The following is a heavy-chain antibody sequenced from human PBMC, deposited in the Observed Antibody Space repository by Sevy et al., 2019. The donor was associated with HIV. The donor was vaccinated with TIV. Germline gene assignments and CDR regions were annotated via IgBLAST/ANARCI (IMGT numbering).Heavy chain of an antibody. D-gene: IGHD2-2*01. V-gene: IGHV3-13*01. CDR2: IRTAGDT. J-gene: IGHJ6*02. Sequence: GGSLRLSCAASGFTLSSYDIHWVRQATGKGLEWVSVIRTAGDTHYPDSVKGRFTISRDNAKNSLFLQMNSLRVEDTAVYYCARDCSSTSCLWGLDVWGQGTAVTVSS. CDR1: GFTLSSYD. CDR3: ARDCSSTSCLWGLDV.